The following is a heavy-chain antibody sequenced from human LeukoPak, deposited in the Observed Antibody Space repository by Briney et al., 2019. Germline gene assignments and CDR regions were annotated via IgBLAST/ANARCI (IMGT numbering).Heavy chain of an antibody. V-gene: IGHV4-59*08. CDR2: IYYSGST. D-gene: IGHD6-13*01. Sequence: PSETLSLTCTVSGGSISSYHWSWIRQPPGKGLEWIGYIYYSGSTNYNPSLKSRVTISVDTSKNQFSLKLSSVTAADTAVYYCARSRSWLYYFDYWGQGTLVTVSS. CDR3: ARSRSWLYYFDY. CDR1: GGSISSYH. J-gene: IGHJ4*02.